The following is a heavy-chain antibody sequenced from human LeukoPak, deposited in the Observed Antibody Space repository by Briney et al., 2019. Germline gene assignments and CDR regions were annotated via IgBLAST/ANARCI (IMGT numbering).Heavy chain of an antibody. J-gene: IGHJ4*02. CDR3: AKDGDYSDSSGNYGRFTD. CDR2: ISWNSVNI. CDR1: GFTFDDYA. Sequence: GGPLRLSCVASGFTFDDYAMHWVRQAPGKGLEWVSSISWNSVNIGYADSVKGRFTISRDNGKNSLYLQMNSLRAEDRALYYCAKDGDYSDSSGNYGRFTDWGQGTLVAVSS. D-gene: IGHD3-22*01. V-gene: IGHV3-9*01.